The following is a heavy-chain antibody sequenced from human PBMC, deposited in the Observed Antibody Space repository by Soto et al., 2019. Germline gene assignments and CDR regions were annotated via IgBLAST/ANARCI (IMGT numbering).Heavy chain of an antibody. D-gene: IGHD3-22*01. V-gene: IGHV3-64*04. CDR2: STYTGDTP. CDR1: GFAFRDST. Sequence: GGSLRLSCSASGFAFRDSTMHWVRQAPGRGLEQLGTSTYTGDTPYYADSVRGRLTISRDNAKNMLYLQMNNLRVEDTAVYYCAGDSPHDSTVAGDYWGQGTLVTVSS. J-gene: IGHJ4*02. CDR3: AGDSPHDSTVAGDY.